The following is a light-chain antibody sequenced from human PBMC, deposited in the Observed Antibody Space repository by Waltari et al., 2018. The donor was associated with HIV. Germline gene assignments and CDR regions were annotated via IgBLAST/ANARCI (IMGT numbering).Light chain of an antibody. V-gene: IGKV1-5*03. Sequence: DIQMTQSPSTLSASVGDRVTITCRTSQSIGNWLAWYQQKPGKAPNLLIYESSSFIRGGPSRFSGSGSGTEFTLTISSLQPDDFATYFCLQYNTFPLLTFGPGTKVDLK. CDR1: QSIGNW. CDR2: ESS. J-gene: IGKJ3*01. CDR3: LQYNTFPLLT.